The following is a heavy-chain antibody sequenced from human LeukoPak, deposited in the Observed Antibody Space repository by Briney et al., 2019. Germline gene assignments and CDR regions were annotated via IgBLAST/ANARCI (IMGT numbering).Heavy chain of an antibody. Sequence: PGGSLRISCAGSGFTFRNYWMSWVRQAPGKGLEWVANVKKDESEKYYMDSVKGRFTISRDNAKNLVHLRMNGLRAEDTAVYYCARDDAAVPASYWGQGTLVTVSS. V-gene: IGHV3-7*01. CDR1: GFTFRNYW. CDR3: ARDDAAVPASY. D-gene: IGHD6-19*01. J-gene: IGHJ4*02. CDR2: VKKDESEK.